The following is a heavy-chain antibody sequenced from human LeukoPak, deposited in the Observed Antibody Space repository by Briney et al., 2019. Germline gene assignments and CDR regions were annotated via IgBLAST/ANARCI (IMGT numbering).Heavy chain of an antibody. CDR3: AKSDSSGYALDY. D-gene: IGHD3-22*01. CDR1: GFTFSSYG. Sequence: PGGSLRLSCAASGFTFSSYGMHWVRQAPGKGLEWVAVISYDGSNKYYADSVKGRFTISRDNSKNTLYLQMNSLRAEDTAVYYCAKSDSSGYALDYWGQGTLVTVSS. V-gene: IGHV3-30*18. CDR2: ISYDGSNK. J-gene: IGHJ4*02.